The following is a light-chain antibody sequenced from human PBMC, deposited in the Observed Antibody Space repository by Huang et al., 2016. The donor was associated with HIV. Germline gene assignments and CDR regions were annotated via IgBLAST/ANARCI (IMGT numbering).Light chain of an antibody. V-gene: IGKV3-11*01. J-gene: IGKJ4*01. CDR3: QQRVNGLT. Sequence: EIVLTQSPATLSFFPGQRVSLSCRASRNINTHLAWDQQRTGQPPRLLIYDASSRVPGVAARFSGSGSGTDFTLTISSLESEDFATYYCQQRVNGLTFGGGTKV. CDR1: RNINTH. CDR2: DAS.